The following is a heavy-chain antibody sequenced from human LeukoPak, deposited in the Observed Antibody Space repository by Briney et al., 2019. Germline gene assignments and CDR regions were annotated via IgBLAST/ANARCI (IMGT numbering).Heavy chain of an antibody. Sequence: SETLSLTCTVSGGSISSSGYYWGWIRQPPGKGLEWIASIYYSGSTYYIPSLKSRVTISVDTSKNQLSLKLSSLTAADTAVYYCARHEYSGSYYGLSWFDPRGQGTLVTVSS. V-gene: IGHV4-39*01. CDR2: IYYSGST. D-gene: IGHD1-26*01. CDR3: ARHEYSGSYYGLSWFDP. J-gene: IGHJ5*02. CDR1: GGSISSSGYY.